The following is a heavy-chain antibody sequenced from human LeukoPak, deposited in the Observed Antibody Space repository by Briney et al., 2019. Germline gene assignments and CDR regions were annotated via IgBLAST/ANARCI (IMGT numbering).Heavy chain of an antibody. J-gene: IGHJ4*02. Sequence: SETLSLTCSVSGGSISNSSYYWGWIRQPPGKGLEWIGTIYYSGSTYHNPSLKSRVIISVDTSKNQFSLKLSSVSAADTAVYYCARQRSKYYYENYWGQGTLVTVSS. CDR2: IYYSGST. V-gene: IGHV4-39*01. CDR3: ARQRSKYYYENY. CDR1: GGSISNSSYY. D-gene: IGHD3-22*01.